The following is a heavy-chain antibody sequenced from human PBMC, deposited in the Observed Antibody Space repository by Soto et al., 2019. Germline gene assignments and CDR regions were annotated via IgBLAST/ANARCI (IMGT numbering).Heavy chain of an antibody. D-gene: IGHD5-12*01. CDR2: INHSGST. V-gene: IGHV4-34*01. CDR1: GGSFSGYY. Sequence: SETLSLTCAVYGGSFSGYYWTWIRQPPGTGLEWIGEINHSGSTNYNPSLKSRIAINPDTSKNQFSLQLNSVTPEDTAVYYCARESHSVYALNYWGQGSLVTVSS. J-gene: IGHJ4*02. CDR3: ARESHSVYALNY.